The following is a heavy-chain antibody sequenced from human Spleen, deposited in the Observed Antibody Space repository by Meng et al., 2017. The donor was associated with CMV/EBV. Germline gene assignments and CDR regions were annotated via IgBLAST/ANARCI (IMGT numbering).Heavy chain of an antibody. Sequence: GESMKISCAVSGFTFSGYSMNWVRQAPGKGLEWVSSITSSGGYTYYADSVKGRFTISRDNARNSLFLQRNSLRAEDTAVYYCARGLMVETRGVWGQGTTVTVSS. CDR1: GFTFSGYS. CDR2: ITSSGGYT. J-gene: IGHJ6*02. CDR3: ARGLMVETRGV. D-gene: IGHD4/OR15-4a*01. V-gene: IGHV3-21*01.